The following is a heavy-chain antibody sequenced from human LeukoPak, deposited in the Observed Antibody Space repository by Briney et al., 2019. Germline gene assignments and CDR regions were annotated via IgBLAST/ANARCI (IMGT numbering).Heavy chain of an antibody. CDR1: GYTLTDYY. J-gene: IGHJ6*03. CDR3: ARGRQTYYYMDV. CDR2: IDPNSGAT. Sequence: ASVKVSCKASGYTLTDYYMHLVRQAPGQGLEWMAWIDPNSGATIYAQNFQDRVTVTRDTSISTAYMESSSLRSDDTAVYYCARGRQTYYYMDVWGKGTTVTVSS. V-gene: IGHV1-2*02.